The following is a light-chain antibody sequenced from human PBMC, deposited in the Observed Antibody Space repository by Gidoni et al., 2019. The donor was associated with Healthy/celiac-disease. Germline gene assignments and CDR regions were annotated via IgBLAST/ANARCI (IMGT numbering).Light chain of an antibody. Sequence: DIVMTQSPDSLAVSLGERATINCKSSQSVLYSSNNTNYLAWYQQKPGQPPKLLIYWASTRESGVPDRFSGSGSGTDFTLTISSLQAEDVAVYYCQQYYSTPPFTFGPGTKVDIK. CDR2: WAS. J-gene: IGKJ3*01. CDR1: QSVLYSSNNTNY. CDR3: QQYYSTPPFT. V-gene: IGKV4-1*01.